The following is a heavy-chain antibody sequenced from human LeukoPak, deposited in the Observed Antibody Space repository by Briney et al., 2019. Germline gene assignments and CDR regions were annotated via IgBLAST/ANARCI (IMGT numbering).Heavy chain of an antibody. D-gene: IGHD4-23*01. V-gene: IGHV4-4*07. CDR1: GGSISSYY. Sequence: SETLSLTCTVSGGSISSYYWSWVRQPAGKGLEWIGRIYTTGSTNYNPSLKSRVTMSVDTSKNQFSLNLTSVAAADTAVYYCARDRTYGGNSGFDYWGRGTLVTVSS. CDR2: IYTTGST. CDR3: ARDRTYGGNSGFDY. J-gene: IGHJ4*02.